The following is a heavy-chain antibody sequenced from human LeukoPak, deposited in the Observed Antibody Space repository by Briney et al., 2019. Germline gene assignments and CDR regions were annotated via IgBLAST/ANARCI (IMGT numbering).Heavy chain of an antibody. CDR2: ISYDGSNK. CDR1: GFTFSSYG. D-gene: IGHD3-9*01. J-gene: IGHJ4*02. CDR3: AKGLRYSDN. V-gene: IGHV3-30*18. Sequence: GGSLRLSRAASGFTFSSYGMHWVRQAPGKGLEWVAVISYDGSNKYYADSVKGRFTISRDNSKNTLYLQMNSLRAEDTAVYYCAKGLRYSDNWGQGTLVTVSS.